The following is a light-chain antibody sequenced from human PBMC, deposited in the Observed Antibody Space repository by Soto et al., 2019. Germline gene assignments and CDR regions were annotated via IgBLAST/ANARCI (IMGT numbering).Light chain of an antibody. Sequence: QSVLTQPPSVSGAPGQRGTISCTGSSSNIVAGYDVHWYQQRPGTAPKLLIDGNSNRPSGVPDRFSGSKSGTSASLAITGLQAEDEADYYCQSYASSLSASYVFGTGTKLTVL. CDR1: SSNIVAGYD. V-gene: IGLV1-40*01. J-gene: IGLJ1*01. CDR3: QSYASSLSASYV. CDR2: GNS.